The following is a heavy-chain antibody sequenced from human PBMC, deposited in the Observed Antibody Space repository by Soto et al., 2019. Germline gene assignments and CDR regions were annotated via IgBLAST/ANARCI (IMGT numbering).Heavy chain of an antibody. CDR2: ISAYNGDT. Sequence: QVQLLQSGAEVKKPGASVKVSCKASGYSFTNYGITWVRQAPGQGLEWMGWISAYNGDTHYTQRLQGRVTMTTDTSTSTAYTELRGLRSDDTAVYYCARERQLAAYFYYNMDVWGKGTTVTVSS. J-gene: IGHJ6*03. CDR1: GYSFTNYG. D-gene: IGHD6-6*01. V-gene: IGHV1-18*01. CDR3: ARERQLAAYFYYNMDV.